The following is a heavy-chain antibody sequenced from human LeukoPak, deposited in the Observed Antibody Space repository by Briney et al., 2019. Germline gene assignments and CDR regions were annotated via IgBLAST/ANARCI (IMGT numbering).Heavy chain of an antibody. J-gene: IGHJ3*01. Sequence: GRSLRLSCAASGLTFTDYAFHWVRQAPGKGLEWVTIISYSGESYADSVRGRFAISRDNSKNTVYLQMDSLRADDTAMYYCARNHFNQNVFDVWGQGTMVTVSS. CDR2: ISYSGE. CDR1: GLTFTDYA. V-gene: IGHV3-30*01. D-gene: IGHD1-14*01. CDR3: ARNHFNQNVFDV.